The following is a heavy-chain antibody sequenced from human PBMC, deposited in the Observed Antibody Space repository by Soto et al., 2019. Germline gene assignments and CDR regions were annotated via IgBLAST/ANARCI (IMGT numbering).Heavy chain of an antibody. CDR2: MSGVGVST. V-gene: IGHV3-23*01. CDR3: ARDRDYGADFDF. Sequence: EVQLLESGGGLVQPGGSLRLSCAASGFTFNRFAMSWVRQAPGKGLEWVSSMSGVGVSTNYADAVKSRFTISRDTSKNTLFLQMSSLRAEDTAVYYCARDRDYGADFDFWGQGTLVTVSS. J-gene: IGHJ4*02. CDR1: GFTFNRFA. D-gene: IGHD4-17*01.